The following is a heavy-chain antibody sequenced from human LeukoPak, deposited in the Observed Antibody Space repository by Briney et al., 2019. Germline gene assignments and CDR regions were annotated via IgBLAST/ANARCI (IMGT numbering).Heavy chain of an antibody. D-gene: IGHD4-17*01. Sequence: MAGGSLRLSCAASGLTFSGYTMNWVRHAPGKGLEWVSSIRSSSTYKYYADSVKGRFIISRDNAKNSLYLQMSSLRPEDTAVYYCARSGDYGDYGSFDYWGQGTLVTVSS. V-gene: IGHV3-21*01. CDR1: GLTFSGYT. J-gene: IGHJ4*02. CDR2: IRSSSTYK. CDR3: ARSGDYGDYGSFDY.